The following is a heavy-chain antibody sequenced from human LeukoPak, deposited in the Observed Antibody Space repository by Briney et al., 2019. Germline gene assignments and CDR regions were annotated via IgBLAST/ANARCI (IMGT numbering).Heavy chain of an antibody. D-gene: IGHD4-17*01. CDR3: ARDDGDYWFDY. CDR2: INSNHGGT. V-gene: IGHV1-2*02. J-gene: IGHJ4*02. CDR1: GYTFTGYY. Sequence: ATVNVSCKASGYTFTGYYMHWVRQAPGQGVAWMGWINSNHGGTNYAQKFQGRVTMTGDTAISTAYMELTRLRSDDTAVYYCARDDGDYWFDYWGQGTLVSVSS.